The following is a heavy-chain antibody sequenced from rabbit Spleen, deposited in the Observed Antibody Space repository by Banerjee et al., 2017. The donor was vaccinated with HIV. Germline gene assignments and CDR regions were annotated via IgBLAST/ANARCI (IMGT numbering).Heavy chain of an antibody. CDR2: IYGGGTDNT. Sequence: QEQLEESGGDLVQPGASLTLTCTASGFSFSSSYYMCWVRQAPGKGLEWIACIYGGGTDNTYYASWAKGRFTISKTSSTTVTLQMTSLTGADTATYFCVRETWTGSGGWHRAFDPWGQGTLVTVS. J-gene: IGHJ2*01. D-gene: IGHD4-1*01. V-gene: IGHV1S45*01. CDR1: GFSFSSSYY. CDR3: VRETWTGSGGWHRAFDP.